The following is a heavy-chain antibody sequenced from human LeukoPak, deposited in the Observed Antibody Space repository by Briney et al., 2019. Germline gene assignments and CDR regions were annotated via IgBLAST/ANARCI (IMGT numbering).Heavy chain of an antibody. J-gene: IGHJ4*02. V-gene: IGHV3-23*01. D-gene: IGHD5-18*01. CDR1: GFTFTSYA. CDR2: ISGSGGVI. CDR3: ARPYGYSYGNVVNPPYYFDY. Sequence: PGGSLRLSCAASGFTFTSYAMSWVRQAPGKGLEWVSVISGSGGVIYYADSVKGRFTISRDNSKNTLYLQMNSLRAEDTAVYYCARPYGYSYGNVVNPPYYFDYWGQGTLVTVSS.